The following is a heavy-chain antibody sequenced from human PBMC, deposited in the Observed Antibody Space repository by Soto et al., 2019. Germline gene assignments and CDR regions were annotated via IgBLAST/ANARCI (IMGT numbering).Heavy chain of an antibody. CDR3: ARVRVFGVVTYDY. CDR2: ISSSSSTI. V-gene: IGHV3-48*02. CDR1: GFTFSSYS. Sequence: EVQLVESGGGLVQPGGSLRLSCAASGFTFSSYSMNWVRQAPGKGLEWVSYISSSSSTIYYADSVKGRFTISRDNAKNSLYLQMNLLRDEDTAVYYCARVRVFGVVTYDYCGQGTLVTVSS. D-gene: IGHD3-3*01. J-gene: IGHJ4*02.